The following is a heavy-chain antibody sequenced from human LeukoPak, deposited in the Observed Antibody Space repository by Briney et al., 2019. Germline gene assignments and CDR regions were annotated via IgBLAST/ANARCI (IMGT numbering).Heavy chain of an antibody. V-gene: IGHV3-66*01. CDR3: ARDGGNNSWYGMDV. J-gene: IGHJ6*02. D-gene: IGHD4-23*01. Sequence: GGSLRLSCAASGFTVSSNYMSWVRQAPGKGLEWVSIIYRVGSTFYADSVEGRLTISRDNSKNTLYLQMNSLRVEDTAIYYCARDGGNNSWYGMDVWGQGTTVTVSS. CDR2: IYRVGST. CDR1: GFTVSSNY.